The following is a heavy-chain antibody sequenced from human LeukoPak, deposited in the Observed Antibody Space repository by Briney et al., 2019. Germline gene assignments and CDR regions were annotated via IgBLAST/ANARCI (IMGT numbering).Heavy chain of an antibody. CDR3: ARGTPSGHAGSDY. D-gene: IGHD5-12*01. CDR1: GYTFTGYY. Sequence: ASVKVSCKASGYTFTGYYMHWVRQAPGQGLEWMGWMNPNSGNTGYAQKFQGRVTMTRNTSISTAYMELSSLRSDDTAVYYCARGTPSGHAGSDYWGQGTLVTVSS. V-gene: IGHV1-8*02. J-gene: IGHJ4*02. CDR2: MNPNSGNT.